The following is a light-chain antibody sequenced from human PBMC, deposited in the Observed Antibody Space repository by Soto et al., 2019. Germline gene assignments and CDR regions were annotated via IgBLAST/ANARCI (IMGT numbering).Light chain of an antibody. J-gene: IGKJ1*01. V-gene: IGKV1-39*01. Sequence: DIQMTQSPSSLSASVGDRVTITCRASQSISSYLNWYQQKPGKAPKLLIHAASSLQSGVPSRFSGSGSGTDFTLTISSLQPEDFATYYCQQSYSTPVTFGQGTKV. CDR3: QQSYSTPVT. CDR2: AAS. CDR1: QSISSY.